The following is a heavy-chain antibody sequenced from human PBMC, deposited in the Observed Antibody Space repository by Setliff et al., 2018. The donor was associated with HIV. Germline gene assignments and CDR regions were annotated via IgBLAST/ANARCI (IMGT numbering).Heavy chain of an antibody. V-gene: IGHV1-69*10. Sequence: SVKVSCKASGGSFSSYAISWVRQAPGQGLEWMGGIIPIIGITNQAQKFQGRVTITADKSTNTAYMELSSLRSEDTAVYYCAKDRGRGNWLDPWGQGTLVTVS. D-gene: IGHD3-16*01. CDR2: IIPIIGIT. J-gene: IGHJ5*02. CDR3: AKDRGRGNWLDP. CDR1: GGSFSSYA.